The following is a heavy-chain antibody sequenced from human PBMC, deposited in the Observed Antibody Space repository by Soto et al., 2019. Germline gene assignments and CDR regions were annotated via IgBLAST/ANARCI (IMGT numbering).Heavy chain of an antibody. Sequence: LSLTCTVSGGSISSGDYYWSWIRQPPGKGLEWIGYIYYSGSTYYNPSLKSRVTISVDTSKNQFSLKLSSVTAADTAVYYCARVFGSGPTLGDNWFDPWGQGTLVTAPQ. V-gene: IGHV4-30-4*01. CDR1: GGSISSGDYY. J-gene: IGHJ5*02. D-gene: IGHD3-10*01. CDR3: ARVFGSGPTLGDNWFDP. CDR2: IYYSGST.